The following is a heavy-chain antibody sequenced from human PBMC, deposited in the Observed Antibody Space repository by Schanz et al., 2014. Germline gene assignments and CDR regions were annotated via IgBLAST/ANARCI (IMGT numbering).Heavy chain of an antibody. V-gene: IGHV3-74*01. CDR2: ISGDGTTT. CDR3: VKIGYTHWSLDD. J-gene: IGHJ4*02. D-gene: IGHD6-13*01. CDR1: GFTFSVYW. Sequence: EVQLVESGGGLVQPGGSLRLSCAASGFTFSVYWMHWVRQPPGKGLVSVSRISGDGTTTSYADSVKGRFTISRDDAKNSHYLQMNSLRVEDTAVFYCVKIGYTHWSLDDWGQGILVTVSS.